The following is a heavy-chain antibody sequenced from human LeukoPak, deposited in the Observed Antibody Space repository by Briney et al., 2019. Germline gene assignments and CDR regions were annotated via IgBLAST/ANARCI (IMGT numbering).Heavy chain of an antibody. CDR3: AKQLGYCSDGSCYFPY. CDR2: ISNNGGYT. J-gene: IGHJ4*02. D-gene: IGHD2-15*01. CDR1: GFTFSSSA. Sequence: GGSLRLSCAASGFTFSSSAMSWVRQAPGKGLEWVSAISNNGGYTYYADSVQGRFTISRDNSKSTLCLQMNILRAEDTAVYYCAKQLGYCSDGSCYFPYWGQGTLVTVSS. V-gene: IGHV3-23*01.